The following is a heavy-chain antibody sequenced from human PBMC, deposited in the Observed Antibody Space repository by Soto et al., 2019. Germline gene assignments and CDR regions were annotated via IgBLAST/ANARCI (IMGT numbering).Heavy chain of an antibody. CDR1: GDSVSSNSAA. D-gene: IGHD6-19*01. CDR3: ARDIAVAGYYYYGMDV. Sequence: SQTLSLTCAISGDSVSSNSAAWNWIRQSPSRVLEWLGRTYYRSKWYNDYAVSVKSRITINPDTSKNQFSLQLNSVTPEDTAVYYCARDIAVAGYYYYGMDVWGQGTTVTVSS. J-gene: IGHJ6*02. V-gene: IGHV6-1*01. CDR2: TYYRSKWYN.